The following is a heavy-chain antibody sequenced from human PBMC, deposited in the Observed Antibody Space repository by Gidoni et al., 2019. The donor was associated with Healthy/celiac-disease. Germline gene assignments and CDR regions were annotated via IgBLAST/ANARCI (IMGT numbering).Heavy chain of an antibody. J-gene: IGHJ4*02. CDR1: GFTFSSYA. CDR3: AKDLIAVAGTHYFDY. D-gene: IGHD6-19*01. V-gene: IGHV3-23*01. CDR2: TSGSGGST. Sequence: VQLLESGGGVVQPGGSLRLSFAAHGFTFSSYAMSWVRQAPGKGLEWVSATSGSGGSTYYADSVKGRFTISRDNSKNTLYLQKNSLRAEDTAVYYCAKDLIAVAGTHYFDYWGQGTLVTVSS.